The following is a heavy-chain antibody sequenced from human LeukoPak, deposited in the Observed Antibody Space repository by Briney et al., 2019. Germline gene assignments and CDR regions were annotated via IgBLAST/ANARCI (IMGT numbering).Heavy chain of an antibody. Sequence: SVKVSCKASGGIFSSYAISWVRQAPGQGLEWMGRIIPILGIANYAQKFQGRVTITADKSTSTAYMDLSSLRSEDTAVYYCAREGLATLTSEFWGQGTLVTVSS. J-gene: IGHJ4*02. CDR2: IIPILGIA. CDR3: AREGLATLTSEF. V-gene: IGHV1-69*04. D-gene: IGHD4-17*01. CDR1: GGIFSSYA.